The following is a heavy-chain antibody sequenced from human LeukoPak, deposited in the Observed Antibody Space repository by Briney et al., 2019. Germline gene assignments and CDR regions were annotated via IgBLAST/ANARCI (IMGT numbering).Heavy chain of an antibody. CDR1: GFTFSSYA. CDR3: ARQLGACSKWHCIVDS. D-gene: IGHD2-2*01. CDR2: LASGAPP. J-gene: IGHJ4*02. Sequence: GGSLRLSCAASGFTFSSYAMSWVRQAPGKGLEWVSALASGAPPYYADSVKGRFTISRDNSKNTVYLQVNSLRAEDTAVYYWARQLGACSKWHCIVDSWGQGTVVTVSA. V-gene: IGHV3-23*01.